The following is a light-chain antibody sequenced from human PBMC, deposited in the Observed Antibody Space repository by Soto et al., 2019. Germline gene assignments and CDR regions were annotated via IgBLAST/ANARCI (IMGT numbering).Light chain of an antibody. CDR1: QSVSHNY. Sequence: EIVLTQSPGTLSLSPGERATLSCRASQSVSHNYLAWYQQKPGQSPTLLIYGASSRATGIPDRFSGSGSGTDFILNISRLEPEDFAVYYCQQYDRSWTFGQGTKVEIK. J-gene: IGKJ1*01. CDR2: GAS. V-gene: IGKV3-20*01. CDR3: QQYDRSWT.